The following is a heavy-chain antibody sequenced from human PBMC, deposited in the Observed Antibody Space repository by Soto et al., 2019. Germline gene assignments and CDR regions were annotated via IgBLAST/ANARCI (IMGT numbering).Heavy chain of an antibody. CDR2: VSYDGSNK. V-gene: IGHV3-30*18. D-gene: IGHD3-22*01. J-gene: IGHJ4*02. CDR1: GFTSSSYG. Sequence: GGSLRLSCAASGFTSSSYGVHWVRQAPGKGLEWVASVSYDGSNKHYADSVKGRFTISRDNSRNTLDLQMNSLRAEDTAVYYCAKDTYYYDRSGYYTYDHWGQGTQVTVSS. CDR3: AKDTYYYDRSGYYTYDH.